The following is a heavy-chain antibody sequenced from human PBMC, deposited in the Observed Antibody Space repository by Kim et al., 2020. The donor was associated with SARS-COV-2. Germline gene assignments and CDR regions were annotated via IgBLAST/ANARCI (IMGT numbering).Heavy chain of an antibody. Sequence: GGSLRLSCAASGFSFSDSAVHWVRQASGKGLEWVGRIRSRADNYATVYSESVKGRFTVSRDDLKNTAYLQMNSLKAEDTAVYYCSRLQDYGDYQNAFGIWGQGTIVTVSS. CDR3: SRLQDYGDYQNAFGI. CDR1: GFSFSDSA. V-gene: IGHV3-73*01. D-gene: IGHD4-17*01. CDR2: IRSRADNYAT. J-gene: IGHJ3*02.